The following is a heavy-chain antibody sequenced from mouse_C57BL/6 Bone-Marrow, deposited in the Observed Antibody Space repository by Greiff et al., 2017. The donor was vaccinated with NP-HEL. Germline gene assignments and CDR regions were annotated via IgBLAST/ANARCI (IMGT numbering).Heavy chain of an antibody. J-gene: IGHJ2*01. D-gene: IGHD2-3*01. CDR1: GFNIKDDY. Sequence: VQLKQSGAELVRPGASVKLSCTASGFNIKDDYMHWVKQRPEQGLEWIGWIDPENGDTEYASKFQGKATITADTSSNTAYLQLSSLTSEDTAVYYCTSYDGYFFDYWGQGTTLTVSS. V-gene: IGHV14-4*01. CDR3: TSYDGYFFDY. CDR2: IDPENGDT.